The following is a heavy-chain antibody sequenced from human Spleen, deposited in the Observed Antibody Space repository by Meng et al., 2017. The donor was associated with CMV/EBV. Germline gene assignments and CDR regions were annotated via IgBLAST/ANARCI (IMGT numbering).Heavy chain of an antibody. J-gene: IGHJ6*02. D-gene: IGHD3-22*01. Sequence: GSLSLTCAVYGGSFSGYYWSWIRQPPGKGLEWIGEINHSGSTNYNPSLKSRVTISVDTSKNQFSLKLSSVTAADTAMYYCAKDLGSYYYDSSGYYGNYGMDVWGQGTTVTVSS. CDR1: GGSFSGYY. V-gene: IGHV4-34*01. CDR3: AKDLGSYYYDSSGYYGNYGMDV. CDR2: INHSGST.